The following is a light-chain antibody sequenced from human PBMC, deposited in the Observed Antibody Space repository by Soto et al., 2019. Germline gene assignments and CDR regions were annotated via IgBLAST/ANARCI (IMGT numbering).Light chain of an antibody. Sequence: ETGLTQSPGTLALSPGASATLSCRASQSVGGSFLAWYQQRPGQAPRLLIYHTSYRATGIPDRFSGSGSGTDFTLTSSRLEPEDFAVYYCQRYRSSPRTFGQGTKVDIK. CDR2: HTS. CDR3: QRYRSSPRT. J-gene: IGKJ1*01. CDR1: QSVGGSF. V-gene: IGKV3-20*01.